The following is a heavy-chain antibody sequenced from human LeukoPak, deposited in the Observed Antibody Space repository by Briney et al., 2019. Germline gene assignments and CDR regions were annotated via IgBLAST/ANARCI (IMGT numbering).Heavy chain of an antibody. J-gene: IGHJ5*02. D-gene: IGHD3-10*01. Sequence: SETLSLTCAVYGGSFSGYYWSWIRQPPGKGLEWIGEINHSGSTNYNPSLKSRVAISVDTSKNQFSLNLTSLTAADTAVYYCAVIRGTNWFDPWGQGTLVTVSS. CDR1: GGSFSGYY. CDR2: INHSGST. V-gene: IGHV4-34*01. CDR3: AVIRGTNWFDP.